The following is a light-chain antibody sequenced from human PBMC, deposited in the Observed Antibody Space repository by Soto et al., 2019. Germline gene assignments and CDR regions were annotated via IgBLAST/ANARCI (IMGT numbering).Light chain of an antibody. J-gene: IGKJ4*01. CDR3: QQYNNWPRLT. CDR2: GAS. V-gene: IGKV3-15*01. Sequence: EIVMTQSPATLSVSPGERATLSRRASQSVSSNLAWYQRKPGQAPRLLIYGASTRATGIPARFSGSGSGTEFTLTISSLQSEDFAVYYCQQYNNWPRLTFGGGTKVDIK. CDR1: QSVSSN.